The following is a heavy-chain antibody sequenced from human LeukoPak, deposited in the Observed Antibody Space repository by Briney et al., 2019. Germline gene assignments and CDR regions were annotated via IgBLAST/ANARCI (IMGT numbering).Heavy chain of an antibody. CDR1: GGSFSGYY. CDR2: INHSGST. D-gene: IGHD3-22*01. V-gene: IGHV4-34*01. CDR3: ARLFYYGGSGYYGAFEY. Sequence: SETLSLTCAVYGGSFSGYYWSGIRQRPGKGLEWIGEINHSGSTNYSPSLKSRVTISVDTSKNQFSLKLSSVTAADTAVYYCARLFYYGGSGYYGAFEYWGQGTLVTVSS. J-gene: IGHJ4*02.